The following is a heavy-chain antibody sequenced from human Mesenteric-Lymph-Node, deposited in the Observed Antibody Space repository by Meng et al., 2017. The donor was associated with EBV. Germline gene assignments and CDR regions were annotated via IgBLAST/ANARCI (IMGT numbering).Heavy chain of an antibody. J-gene: IGHJ5*02. CDR2: VNHGGAT. Sequence: VQQGGAGVFKPSEPLSLTFAVSGASFSDYYWTWIRQPPGKGLEWIGEVNHGGATIYNPSLESRVTISIDTSKNQFSLKVTSVTAADTAVYFCATLGSFASSIDPWGQGTLVTVPS. CDR3: ATLGSFASSIDP. D-gene: IGHD3-16*01. V-gene: IGHV4-34*01. CDR1: GASFSDYY.